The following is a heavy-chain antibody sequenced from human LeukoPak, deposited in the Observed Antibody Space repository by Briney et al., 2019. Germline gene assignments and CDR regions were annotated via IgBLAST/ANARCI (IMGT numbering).Heavy chain of an antibody. CDR3: ARSTPGEWDPPDF. Sequence: GGSLRLSCAASGFTFSSYAMSWVRQAPGKGLEYVSAISSNGGSTYYANSVKGRFTISRDNSKNTLYLQMGSLRAEDMAVYYCARSTPGEWDPPDFWGQGTLVTVSS. V-gene: IGHV3-64*01. CDR2: ISSNGGST. D-gene: IGHD3-10*01. J-gene: IGHJ4*02. CDR1: GFTFSSYA.